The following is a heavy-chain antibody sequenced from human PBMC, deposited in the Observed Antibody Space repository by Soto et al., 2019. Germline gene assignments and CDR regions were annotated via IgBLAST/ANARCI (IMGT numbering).Heavy chain of an antibody. CDR2: IDPSDSYT. V-gene: IGHV5-10-1*01. Sequence: GESLKISCKGSGYSFTSYWISWVRQMPGKGLEWMGRIDPSDSYTNYSPSFQGHVTISADKSISTAYLQWSSPKASDTAMYYCARRYSGSYEWFDSWGQGNLVTVSS. D-gene: IGHD1-26*01. CDR3: ARRYSGSYEWFDS. J-gene: IGHJ5*01. CDR1: GYSFTSYW.